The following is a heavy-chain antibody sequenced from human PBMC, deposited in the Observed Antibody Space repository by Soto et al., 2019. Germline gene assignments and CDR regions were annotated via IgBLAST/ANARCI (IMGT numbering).Heavy chain of an antibody. CDR2: IYYSGST. J-gene: IGHJ4*03. CDR1: GASISSYY. Sequence: SETLSLTCTVSGASISSYYWSWIRQPPGKGLEWIGYIYYSGSTRYNPSLKSRVTISVDTSKNQVSLNLNSMTAADTAVYSCARVAPDGYSDYWGKGPLATAPS. CDR3: ARVAPDGYSDY. V-gene: IGHV4-59*01.